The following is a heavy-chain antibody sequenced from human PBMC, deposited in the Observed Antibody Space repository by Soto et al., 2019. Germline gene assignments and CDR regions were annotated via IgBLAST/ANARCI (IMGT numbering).Heavy chain of an antibody. CDR3: ARLSRPNYYDTSGFFKDNWFDP. J-gene: IGHJ5*02. Sequence: QVQLVQSGAEVKKPGSSMKVSCKASGGTFNSYDINWVRQAPGQGLEWMGGIIPIVETPKYAQKFQGRVTITADESTXXXXMELSSLRSEDTAMYYCARLSRPNYYDTSGFFKDNWFDPWGQGTLVTVSS. CDR1: GGTFNSYD. CDR2: IIPIVETP. D-gene: IGHD3-22*01. V-gene: IGHV1-69*01.